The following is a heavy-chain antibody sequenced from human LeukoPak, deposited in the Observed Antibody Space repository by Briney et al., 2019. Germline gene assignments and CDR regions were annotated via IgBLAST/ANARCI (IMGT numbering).Heavy chain of an antibody. CDR3: ARSVPDYTRFDL. CDR1: GFTFSSYF. CDR2: FKTNYNQV. Sequence: PGGSLRLSGAASGFTFSSYFMNWVRQAPGKGLEWVSTFKTNYNQVYYAESVRGRFTISTDNSKNTAYLQMNSLRVEDTALYYCARSVPDYTRFDLWGQGALVTVSS. J-gene: IGHJ4*02. V-gene: IGHV3-23*05. D-gene: IGHD4-11*01.